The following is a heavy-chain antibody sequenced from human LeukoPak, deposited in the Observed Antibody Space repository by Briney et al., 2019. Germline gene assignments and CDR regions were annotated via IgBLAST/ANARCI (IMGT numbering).Heavy chain of an antibody. Sequence: APVKVSCKASGYNFISYYMHWVRQAPGQGREWMGIINPSGGSTRYAQKFQDKVTMTRDTTTSTVYMELSSLKSEDTSVYYCAREDVVLVDAVRYYYYGMDVWGQGTTVTVSS. CDR2: INPSGGST. CDR3: AREDVVLVDAVRYYYYGMDV. CDR1: GYNFISYY. D-gene: IGHD2-8*01. J-gene: IGHJ6*02. V-gene: IGHV1-46*01.